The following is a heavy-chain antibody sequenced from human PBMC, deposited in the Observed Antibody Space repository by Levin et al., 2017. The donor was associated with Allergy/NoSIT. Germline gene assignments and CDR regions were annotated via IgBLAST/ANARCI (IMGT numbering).Heavy chain of an antibody. CDR2: IYSGGSI. J-gene: IGHJ3*02. Sequence: GGSLRLSCAASGFTVSSNYMTWVRQAPGKGLEWVSVIYSGGSIYYADSVKGRFTISRDKSKNTLYLQMNSLRAEDTAVYYCARVIVGAFDIWGQGTMVTVSS. CDR1: GFTVSSNY. D-gene: IGHD2-15*01. V-gene: IGHV3-53*01. CDR3: ARVIVGAFDI.